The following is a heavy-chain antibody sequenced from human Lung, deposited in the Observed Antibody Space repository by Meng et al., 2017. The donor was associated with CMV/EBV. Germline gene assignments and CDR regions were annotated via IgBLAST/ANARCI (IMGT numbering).Heavy chain of an antibody. CDR2: ISSSGTYI. V-gene: IGHV3-21*01. CDR1: GFTFSSYS. J-gene: IGHJ6*02. CDR3: ARDVSPRSSAYFAIYYFYALDV. D-gene: IGHD2-21*01. Sequence: GESLKISCAASGFTFSSYSMNWVRQAPGKGPEWVSSISSSGTYIYYADSVKGRFTISRDNAQNSLYLQMNSLRAEDTAVYYCARDVSPRSSAYFAIYYFYALDVWGQXTAVTV.